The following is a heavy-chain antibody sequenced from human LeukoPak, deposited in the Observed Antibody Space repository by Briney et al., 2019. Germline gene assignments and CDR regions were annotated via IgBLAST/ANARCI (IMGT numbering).Heavy chain of an antibody. Sequence: ASVKVSCKASGGTFSSYAISWVRQAPGQGLEWMGGIIPIFGTANYAQKFQGRVTITADESTSTAYMELSSLRSEDTAVYYCARGYYYENWFDPWGQGTLVTVSS. CDR2: IIPIFGTA. J-gene: IGHJ5*02. D-gene: IGHD3-22*01. V-gene: IGHV1-69*13. CDR3: ARGYYYENWFDP. CDR1: GGTFSSYA.